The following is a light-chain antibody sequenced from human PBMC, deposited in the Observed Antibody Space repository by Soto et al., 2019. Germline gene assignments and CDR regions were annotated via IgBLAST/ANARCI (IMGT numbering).Light chain of an antibody. J-gene: IGKJ5*01. CDR3: QQRSNWPAIT. V-gene: IGKV3-11*01. CDR1: QSVSSY. CDR2: DAS. Sequence: EIVLTPSPATLSLSPGERATLSCRASQSVSSYLAWYQQKPGQAPRLLIYDASNRATGIPARFSGSGSGTDFTLTISSLEREDFAIYYCQQRSNWPAITFGQGTPLEI.